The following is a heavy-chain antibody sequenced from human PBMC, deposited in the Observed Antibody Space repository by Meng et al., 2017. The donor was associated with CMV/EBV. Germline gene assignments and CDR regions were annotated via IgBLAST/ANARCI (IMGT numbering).Heavy chain of an antibody. J-gene: IGHJ4*02. CDR2: IYYSGST. CDR1: GGSISSYY. CDR3: ARIRYSSSGRSNFDC. Sequence: SETLSLTCTVSGGSISSYYWSWIRQPPGKGLEWIGYIYYSGSTNYNPSLKSRVTISVDTSKNQFSLKLSSVTAADTAVYYCARIRYSSSGRSNFDCWGQGTLVTVSS. D-gene: IGHD6-6*01. V-gene: IGHV4-59*01.